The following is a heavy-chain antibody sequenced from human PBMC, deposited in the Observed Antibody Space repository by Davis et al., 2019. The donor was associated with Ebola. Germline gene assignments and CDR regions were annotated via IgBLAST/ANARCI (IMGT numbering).Heavy chain of an antibody. D-gene: IGHD6-19*01. CDR3: ARWGSGWYYYYYGMDV. Sequence: PGGSLRLSCAASGFTFSSYEMNWVRQAPGKGLEWVSYISSSGSTIYYADSVKGRFTISRDNAKNSLYLQMNNLRAEDTAVYYCARWGSGWYYYYYGMDVWGQGTTVTVSS. J-gene: IGHJ6*02. CDR2: ISSSGSTI. CDR1: GFTFSSYE. V-gene: IGHV3-48*03.